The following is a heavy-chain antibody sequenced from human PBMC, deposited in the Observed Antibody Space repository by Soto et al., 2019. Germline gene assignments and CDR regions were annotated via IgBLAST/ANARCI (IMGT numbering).Heavy chain of an antibody. J-gene: IGHJ4*02. CDR2: IYYSGST. CDR1: GGSISSYY. D-gene: IGHD3-3*01. V-gene: IGHV4-59*01. Sequence: SETLSLTCTVSGGSISSYYWSWIRQPPGKGLEWIGYIYYSGSTNYNPSLKSRVTISVDTSKNQFSLKLSSVTAADTAVYYCARGNYDFWSGYYGTFDYWGQGNLVTVSS. CDR3: ARGNYDFWSGYYGTFDY.